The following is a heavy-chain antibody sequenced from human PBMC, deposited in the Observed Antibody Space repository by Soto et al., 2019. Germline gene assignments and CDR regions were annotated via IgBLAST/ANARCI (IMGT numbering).Heavy chain of an antibody. CDR1: YYNFTNYK. CDR2: VDHTEYYS. J-gene: IGHJ6*02. V-gene: IGHV5-10-1*01. CDR3: ARDSYYTSGNYCTYYAYAMDV. Sequence: GESLKTFSKTAYYNFTNYKISWVHQIPGEGGEWLGRVDHTEYYSNYSQSFQGHVTISADKSSSTADLKWSSMKASDTDLYYCARDSYYTSGNYCTYYAYAMDVWDQGTKVTVSS. D-gene: IGHD3-10*01.